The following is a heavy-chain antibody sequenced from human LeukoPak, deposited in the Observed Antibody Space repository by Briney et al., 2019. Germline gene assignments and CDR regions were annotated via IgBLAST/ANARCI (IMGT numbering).Heavy chain of an antibody. D-gene: IGHD2-8*02. CDR3: AKSLVVKQPYYYYYTDV. V-gene: IGHV4-59*01. Sequence: SETLSLTCTVSGGSISSYYWSWIRQPPGKGLEWIGYIYYSGSTNYNPSLKSRVTISVDSSKNQFSLKLSSVTAADTALYYCAKSLVVKQPYYYYYTDVWGKGTTVTISS. J-gene: IGHJ6*03. CDR2: IYYSGST. CDR1: GGSISSYY.